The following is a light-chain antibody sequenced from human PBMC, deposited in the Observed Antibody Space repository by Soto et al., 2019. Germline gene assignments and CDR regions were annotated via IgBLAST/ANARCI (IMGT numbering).Light chain of an antibody. CDR1: QSILYSSNNQNY. Sequence: DIVMTQSPDSLAVSLGERATINCKPSQSILYSSNNQNYLAWYQLKPGQPPKLLIYWASARESGVPDRFSGSGSGTDFTLTISSLQAEDVAVYYCQQFYSTPWTFGQGTKVEIK. CDR3: QQFYSTPWT. V-gene: IGKV4-1*01. CDR2: WAS. J-gene: IGKJ1*01.